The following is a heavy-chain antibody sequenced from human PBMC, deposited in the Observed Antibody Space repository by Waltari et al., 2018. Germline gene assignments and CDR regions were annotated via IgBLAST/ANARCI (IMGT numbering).Heavy chain of an antibody. CDR2: IDHGGST. D-gene: IGHD3-3*01. Sequence: QVQLQESGPGLVKPSETLSLTCTVSGYSISSGYYWGWIRQPPGKGLEWIGSIDHGGSTYYHPSLKSLVTISVDTSKNQFSLKLRSVTAADTAVYYCARDYDFWSGYPRGYFDLWGRGTLVTVSS. V-gene: IGHV4-38-2*02. J-gene: IGHJ2*01. CDR3: ARDYDFWSGYPRGYFDL. CDR1: GYSISSGYY.